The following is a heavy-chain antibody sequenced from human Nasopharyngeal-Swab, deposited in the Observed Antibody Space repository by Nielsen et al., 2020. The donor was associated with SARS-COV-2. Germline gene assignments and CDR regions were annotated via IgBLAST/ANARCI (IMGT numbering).Heavy chain of an antibody. Sequence: SLKISCAASGFTFDDYAMHWVRQAPGKGLEWVSGISWNSGSTGYADSVKGRFTISRDNAKNSLYLQMNSLGAEDTALYYCAKIDGYNYLYAFDIWGQGTMVTVSS. CDR2: ISWNSGST. CDR1: GFTFDDYA. V-gene: IGHV3-9*01. CDR3: AKIDGYNYLYAFDI. J-gene: IGHJ3*02. D-gene: IGHD5-24*01.